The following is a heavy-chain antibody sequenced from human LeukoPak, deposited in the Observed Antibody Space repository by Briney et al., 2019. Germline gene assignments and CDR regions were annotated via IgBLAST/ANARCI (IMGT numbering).Heavy chain of an antibody. V-gene: IGHV3-30*02. Sequence: PGGSLRLSCAASGFTFSSYGMRWVRQAPGKGLEWVAFIRYDGSNKYYADSVKGRFTISRDNSKNTLYLQMNSLRAEDTAVYYCAKGASLLWFGELFMLDYWGQGTLVTVSS. CDR3: AKGASLLWFGELFMLDY. J-gene: IGHJ4*02. D-gene: IGHD3-10*01. CDR1: GFTFSSYG. CDR2: IRYDGSNK.